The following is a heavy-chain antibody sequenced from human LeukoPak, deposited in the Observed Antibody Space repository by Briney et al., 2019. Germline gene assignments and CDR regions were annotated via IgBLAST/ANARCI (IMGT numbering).Heavy chain of an antibody. Sequence: GGSLRLSCAASGFTFSSYSMNWVRQAPGKGLEWVSSISSSSSYIYYADSVKGRFTISRDNAKNSLYLQMNSLRAEDTAAYYCARDEMATISDFDYWGQGTLVTVSS. D-gene: IGHD5-24*01. CDR3: ARDEMATISDFDY. CDR2: ISSSSSYI. CDR1: GFTFSSYS. J-gene: IGHJ4*02. V-gene: IGHV3-21*01.